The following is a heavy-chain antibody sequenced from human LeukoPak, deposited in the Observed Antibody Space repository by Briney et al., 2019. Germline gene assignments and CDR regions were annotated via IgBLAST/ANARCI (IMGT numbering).Heavy chain of an antibody. J-gene: IGHJ4*02. Sequence: ASVKVSCKVSGYTLTELSMHWVRQAPGKGLEWMGGFDPEDGETIYAQKFQGRVTMTEDTSTDTAYMELSSLRSEDTAVYYCATAKRTYYYDSSAHYPYWGQGTLVTVSS. CDR1: GYTLTELS. D-gene: IGHD3-22*01. CDR3: ATAKRTYYYDSSAHYPY. V-gene: IGHV1-24*01. CDR2: FDPEDGET.